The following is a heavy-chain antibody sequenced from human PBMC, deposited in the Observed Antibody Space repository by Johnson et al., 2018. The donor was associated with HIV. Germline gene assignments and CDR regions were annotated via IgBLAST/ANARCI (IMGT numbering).Heavy chain of an antibody. CDR3: TTDWGLWFGELLHDAFDI. D-gene: IGHD3-10*01. CDR1: GFTFSSYG. J-gene: IGHJ3*02. Sequence: VQLVESGGGVVQPGGSLRLSCAASGFTFSSYGMHWVRQAPGKGLEWVAFIRYDGSNKYYADSVKGRFTISRDNSKNTVSLQMNSLKTEDTAVYYCTTDWGLWFGELLHDAFDIWGQGTMVTVSS. CDR2: IRYDGSNK. V-gene: IGHV3-30*02.